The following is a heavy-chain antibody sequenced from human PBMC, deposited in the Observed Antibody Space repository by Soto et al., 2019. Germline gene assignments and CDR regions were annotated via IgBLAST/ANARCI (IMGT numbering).Heavy chain of an antibody. D-gene: IGHD1-26*01. CDR2: IIPIFGTA. Sequence: SVKVSCKASGGTFSSYAISWVRQAPGQGLEWMGGIIPIFGTANYAQKFQGRVTITADKSTSTAYMELSSLRSEGTAVYYCARSIVGATKYYYYGMDVWGQGTTVTVSS. CDR1: GGTFSSYA. V-gene: IGHV1-69*06. CDR3: ARSIVGATKYYYYGMDV. J-gene: IGHJ6*02.